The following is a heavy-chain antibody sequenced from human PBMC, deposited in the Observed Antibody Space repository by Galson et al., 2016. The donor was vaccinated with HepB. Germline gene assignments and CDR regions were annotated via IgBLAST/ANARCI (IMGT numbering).Heavy chain of an antibody. V-gene: IGHV4-59*01. CDR3: ASSPITIFGPGVGV. J-gene: IGHJ6*02. D-gene: IGHD3-3*01. CDR1: GGSFSSSY. Sequence: ETLSLTCTVSGGSFSSSYWIWIRQSPGKGLEWIGYMYHSGKTNYSPSLRRRVTIPRDVSKNQFSLELSSVTAADTAVYFRASSPITIFGPGVGVWGQGTTVTVSS. CDR2: MYHSGKT.